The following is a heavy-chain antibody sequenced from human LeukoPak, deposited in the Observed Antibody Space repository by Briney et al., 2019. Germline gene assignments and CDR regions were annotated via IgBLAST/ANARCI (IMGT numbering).Heavy chain of an antibody. Sequence: GGSLRLSCAASGFTFSNYGMNWVRQAPGKGLEWVSSITSSSSYIYYADSVKGRFTISRDNSKNTLYLQMNSLRAEDTAVYYCAAGYSSGWPFDYWGQGTLVTVSS. V-gene: IGHV3-21*01. CDR2: ITSSSSYI. CDR1: GFTFSNYG. J-gene: IGHJ4*02. CDR3: AAGYSSGWPFDY. D-gene: IGHD6-19*01.